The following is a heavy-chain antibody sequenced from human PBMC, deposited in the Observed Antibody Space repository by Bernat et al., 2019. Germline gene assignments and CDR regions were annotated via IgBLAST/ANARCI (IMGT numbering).Heavy chain of an antibody. D-gene: IGHD3-10*01. CDR2: IYHSGST. Sequence: QLQLQESGSGLVKPSQTLSLTCAVSGGSISSGGYSWSWIRQPPGKGLEWIGYIYHSGSTYYNPSLKSRVTISVDRSKNQFSLKLSSVTAADTAVYYCARAYYYGSGGYYHLNWFDPWGQGTLVTVSS. V-gene: IGHV4-30-2*01. CDR3: ARAYYYGSGGYYHLNWFDP. CDR1: GGSISSGGYS. J-gene: IGHJ5*02.